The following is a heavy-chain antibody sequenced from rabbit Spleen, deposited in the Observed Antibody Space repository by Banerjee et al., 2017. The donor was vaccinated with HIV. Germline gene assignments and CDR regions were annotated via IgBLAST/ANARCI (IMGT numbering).Heavy chain of an antibody. Sequence: EVSGGDLVKPGASLTLTCTTSGFSFSSSYYMCWVRKAQGKGLEWIACIYGGGGSSTAYASWAKGRFTISKTSSTTVPLQMTSLTAADTATYFCARGSAAMTMLITGYYLSLWGQGTLVTVS. V-gene: IGHV1S40*01. D-gene: IGHD2-1*01. CDR2: IYGGGGSST. CDR3: ARGSAAMTMLITGYYLSL. J-gene: IGHJ3*01. CDR1: GFSFSSSYY.